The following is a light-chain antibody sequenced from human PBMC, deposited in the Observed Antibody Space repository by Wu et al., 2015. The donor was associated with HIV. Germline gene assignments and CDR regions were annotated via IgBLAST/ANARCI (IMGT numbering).Light chain of an antibody. CDR3: QQRTSWPLT. J-gene: IGKJ5*01. Sequence: EIVLTQSPDTLSLSPGERATLSCRTSQSISSSYLAWYQQKPGQAPRLLIYGTSNRATGIPDRFSGSGSGTDFTLTISTLQPEDFAVYYCQQRTSWPLTFGQGTRLEIK. CDR1: QSISSSY. V-gene: IGKV3D-20*02. CDR2: GTS.